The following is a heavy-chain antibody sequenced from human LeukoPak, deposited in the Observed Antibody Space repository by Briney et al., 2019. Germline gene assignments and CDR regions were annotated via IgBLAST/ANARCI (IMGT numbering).Heavy chain of an antibody. Sequence: SETLSLTCTVFGGSISSYYWSWIRQPPGKGLEWIGYIHYSGSTNYNPSLRSRVTISLDTSKSQFSLKLNSVTAADTAVYYCARAVNWNDWFDPWGQGTLVTVSS. CDR3: ARAVNWNDWFDP. D-gene: IGHD1-1*01. J-gene: IGHJ5*02. V-gene: IGHV4-59*01. CDR2: IHYSGST. CDR1: GGSISSYY.